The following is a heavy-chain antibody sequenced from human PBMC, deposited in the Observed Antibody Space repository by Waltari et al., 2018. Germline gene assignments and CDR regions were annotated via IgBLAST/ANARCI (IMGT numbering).Heavy chain of an antibody. D-gene: IGHD2-15*01. V-gene: IGHV1-2*02. CDR1: GYIFTDYY. CDR2: INPNSGGT. Sequence: QVQLVQSGAEVKKPGASVKVSCKASGYIFTDYYMHWVRQAPGQGLEWMGWINPNSGGTKYAQEYQARVTMTRDTSINTAYMELTSLRSDDTAVYYCATLSRIPSTPDIWGQGTLVTVSS. CDR3: ATLSRIPSTPDI. J-gene: IGHJ3*02.